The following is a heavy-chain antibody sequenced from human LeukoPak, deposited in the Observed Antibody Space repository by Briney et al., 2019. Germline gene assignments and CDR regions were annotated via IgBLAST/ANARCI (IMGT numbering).Heavy chain of an antibody. CDR1: GGSISSYY. CDR3: ARGMRYAQAFDI. Sequence: SETLSLTCTVSGGSISSYYWSWIRQPPGKGLEWIGYIYYSGSTNYSPSLKSRVTISVDTSKNQFSLKLSSVTAADTAVYYCARGMRYAQAFDIWGQGTMVTVSS. CDR2: IYYSGST. D-gene: IGHD1-1*01. J-gene: IGHJ3*02. V-gene: IGHV4-59*12.